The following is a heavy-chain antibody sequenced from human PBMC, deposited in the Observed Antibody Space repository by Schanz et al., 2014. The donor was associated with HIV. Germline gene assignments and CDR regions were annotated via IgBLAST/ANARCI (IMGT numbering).Heavy chain of an antibody. D-gene: IGHD3-3*01. CDR1: GYTFSTYG. J-gene: IGHJ4*02. Sequence: QVQLVQSGDEVKKPGASVKVSCKASGYTFSTYGISWVRQAPGQGLEWMGWINAYNGNTHYAQKFQGRVTMTTDTSTSTAYMELRNLRSDDTAVYYCAKRIIFGVVFPANFDYWGQGTLVTVSS. CDR3: AKRIIFGVVFPANFDY. V-gene: IGHV1-18*01. CDR2: INAYNGNT.